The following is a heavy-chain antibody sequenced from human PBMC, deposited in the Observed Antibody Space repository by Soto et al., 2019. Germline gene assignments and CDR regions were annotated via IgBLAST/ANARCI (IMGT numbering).Heavy chain of an antibody. CDR3: ARGMVRGVIGYYYYGMDV. CDR1: GGSFSGYY. Sequence: TLSLTCAVYGGSFSGYYWSWIRQPPGKGLEWIGEINHSGSTNYNPSLKSRVTISVDTSKNQFSLKLSSVTAADTAVYYCARGMVRGVIGYYYYGMDVWGQGTTVTVSS. J-gene: IGHJ6*02. CDR2: INHSGST. V-gene: IGHV4-34*01. D-gene: IGHD3-10*01.